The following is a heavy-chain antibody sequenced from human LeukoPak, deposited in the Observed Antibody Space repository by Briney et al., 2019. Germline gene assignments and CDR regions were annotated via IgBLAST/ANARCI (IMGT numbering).Heavy chain of an antibody. J-gene: IGHJ4*02. CDR2: IYHSGST. V-gene: IGHV4-38-2*01. Sequence: AGGSLRLSCAASGFTFSSYWMSWVRQPPGKGLEWIGSIYHSGSTYYNPSLKSRVTISVDTSKNQFSLKLSSVTAADTAVYYCARGRRRITMLRGSYFDYWGQGTLVTVSS. CDR1: GFTFSSYW. D-gene: IGHD3-10*01. CDR3: ARGRRRITMLRGSYFDY.